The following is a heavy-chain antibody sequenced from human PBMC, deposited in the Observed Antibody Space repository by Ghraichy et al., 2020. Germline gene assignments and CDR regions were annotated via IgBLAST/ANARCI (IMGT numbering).Heavy chain of an antibody. J-gene: IGHJ4*02. D-gene: IGHD3-22*01. CDR1: GYSISSGYY. Sequence: SETLSLTCAVSGYSISSGYYWGWFRQPPGKGLELIGSSYHSGSNYYNPSIKSRVTISVDTTKNQFSQKLSSVTAAATAVYYCARDIGYYKSDYWGQGTLVTVSS. CDR2: SYHSGSN. V-gene: IGHV4-38-2*02. CDR3: ARDIGYYKSDY.